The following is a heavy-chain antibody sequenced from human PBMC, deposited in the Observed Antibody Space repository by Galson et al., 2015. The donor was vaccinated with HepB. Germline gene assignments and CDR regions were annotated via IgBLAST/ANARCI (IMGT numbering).Heavy chain of an antibody. CDR2: INAGNGNT. D-gene: IGHD3-22*01. V-gene: IGHV1-3*01. CDR1: GYTFTSYA. J-gene: IGHJ4*02. Sequence: SVKVSCKASGYTFTSYAMHWVRQAPGQRLEWMGWINAGNGNTKYSQKFQGRVTITRDTSASTAYMELSSLRSEDTAVYYCARDRGYYDSSVLGYWGQGTLVTVSS. CDR3: ARDRGYYDSSVLGY.